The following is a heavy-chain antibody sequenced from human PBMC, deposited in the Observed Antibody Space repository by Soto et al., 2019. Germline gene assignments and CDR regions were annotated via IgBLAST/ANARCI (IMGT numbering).Heavy chain of an antibody. CDR3: AKDLGVIPLLGGGMDV. CDR2: ISGSGGST. Sequence: GGSLRLSCAASGFTFSSCDMSWVRQAPGKGLEWVSAISGSGGSTYYADSVKGRFTISRDNSKNTLYLQMNSLRAEDTAVYYCAKDLGVIPLLGGGMDVWGQGTTVTVSS. J-gene: IGHJ6*02. D-gene: IGHD2-21*01. V-gene: IGHV3-23*01. CDR1: GFTFSSCD.